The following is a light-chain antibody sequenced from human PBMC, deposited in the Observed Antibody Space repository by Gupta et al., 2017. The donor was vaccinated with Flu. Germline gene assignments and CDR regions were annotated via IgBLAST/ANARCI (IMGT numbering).Light chain of an antibody. CDR3: CSYADSYTFGGV. CDR2: DVS. CDR1: SSDVGGYNY. V-gene: IGLV2-11*01. Sequence: QSALTQPRSVTGPPGQSVTISCTGTSSDVGGYNYVSWYQQHPGKAPKLMIYDVSKRPSGVPDRFSGSKSGNTASLTISGLQAEGEADYYCCSYADSYTFGGVFGTGTKVTVL. J-gene: IGLJ1*01.